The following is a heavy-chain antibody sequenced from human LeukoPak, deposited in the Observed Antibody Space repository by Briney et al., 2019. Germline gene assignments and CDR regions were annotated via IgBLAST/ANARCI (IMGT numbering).Heavy chain of an antibody. D-gene: IGHD6-19*01. J-gene: IGHJ4*02. CDR1: GLAFTNSW. Sequence: PGGSLRLSCAASGLAFTNSWMSWVRQTPGEGLEWVANIKQDGSEKYYVDSVKGRFNISRDNAKNSLYLQMNSLTAEDTALYYCARLSTAVAGGDYGGQGTLVTVSS. CDR3: ARLSTAVAGGDY. V-gene: IGHV3-7*01. CDR2: IKQDGSEK.